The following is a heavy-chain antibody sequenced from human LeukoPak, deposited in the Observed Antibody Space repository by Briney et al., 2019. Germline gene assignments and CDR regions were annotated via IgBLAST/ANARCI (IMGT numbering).Heavy chain of an antibody. V-gene: IGHV4-30-2*01. CDR3: ARGPAALIDY. CDR1: GGSISSGGYY. Sequence: SETLSLTCTVSGGSISSGGYYWSWIRQPPGKGLEWIGYIYHSGSTYYNPSLKSRVTISVDRSKNQFSLKLNSVTAADTAVYYCARGPAALIDYWGQGTLVTVSS. D-gene: IGHD2-2*01. J-gene: IGHJ4*02. CDR2: IYHSGST.